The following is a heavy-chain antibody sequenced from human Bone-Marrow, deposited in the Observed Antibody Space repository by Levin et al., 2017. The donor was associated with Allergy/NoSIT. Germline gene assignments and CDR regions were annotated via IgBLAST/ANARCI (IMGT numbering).Heavy chain of an antibody. V-gene: IGHV3-30*03. Sequence: GESLKISCAASGFTFSSYGMHWVRQAPGKGLEWVAVISYDGSNKYYADSVKGRFTISRDNSKNTLYLQMNSLRAEDTAVYYCATKYYYGSGSYYKDYYYGMDGWGQGTTVTVSS. CDR2: ISYDGSNK. CDR1: GFTFSSYG. CDR3: ATKYYYGSGSYYKDYYYGMDG. J-gene: IGHJ6*02. D-gene: IGHD3-10*01.